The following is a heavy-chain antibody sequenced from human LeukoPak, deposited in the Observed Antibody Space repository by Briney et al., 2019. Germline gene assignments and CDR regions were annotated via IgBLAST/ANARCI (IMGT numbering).Heavy chain of an antibody. Sequence: PSETLSLTCAFYGGSFSGYYWSWIRQPPGKGLEWIGEINHSGSTNYNPSLKSRVTISVDTSKNQFSLKLSSVTAADTAVYYCARDLGYCDYWGQGTLVTVSS. V-gene: IGHV4-34*01. CDR1: GGSFSGYY. CDR2: INHSGST. CDR3: ARDLGYCDY. J-gene: IGHJ4*02. D-gene: IGHD2-15*01.